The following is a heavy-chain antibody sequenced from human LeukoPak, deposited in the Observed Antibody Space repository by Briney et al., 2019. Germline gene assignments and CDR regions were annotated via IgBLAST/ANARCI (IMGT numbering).Heavy chain of an antibody. Sequence: ASLKGSCKASGYTFTDYYMHWVRQAPGQRLEWIGWIVFGSGNTNYAPKFQERVTTTRDMSTSTAYMELSSLRSEDTAVYYCAADRYDSSGYYHLDYWGQGTLVTVSS. CDR2: IVFGSGNT. CDR3: AADRYDSSGYYHLDY. J-gene: IGHJ4*02. V-gene: IGHV1-58*02. CDR1: GYTFTDYY. D-gene: IGHD3-22*01.